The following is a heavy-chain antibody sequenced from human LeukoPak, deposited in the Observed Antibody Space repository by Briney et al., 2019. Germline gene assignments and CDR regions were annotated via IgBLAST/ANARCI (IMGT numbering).Heavy chain of an antibody. CDR3: ARSPYDFWSGYYAFDI. CDR2: IKQDGSEK. Sequence: PGGSLRLSCAASGFTFSSYWMSWVRQAPGKGLEWVANIKQDGSEKYYVDSVKGRFTISRDNAKNSLYLQMNSLRAEDTAEYYCARSPYDFWSGYYAFDIWGQGTMVTVSS. J-gene: IGHJ3*02. CDR1: GFTFSSYW. V-gene: IGHV3-7*01. D-gene: IGHD3-3*01.